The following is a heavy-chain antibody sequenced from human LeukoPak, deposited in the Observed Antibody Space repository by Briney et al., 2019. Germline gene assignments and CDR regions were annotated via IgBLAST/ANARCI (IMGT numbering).Heavy chain of an antibody. D-gene: IGHD3-9*01. Sequence: GASLKISCKGTGYSFSSYRVGWVRQMPGEGLEWMGIIYHGDSDTRYSPSFQGQVTISADKSISTAYLQWSSLKASDTAIYYCARQPNYYNILTGYPSHWYFHLWGRGTLVTVSS. CDR1: GYSFSSYR. V-gene: IGHV5-51*01. J-gene: IGHJ2*01. CDR3: ARQPNYYNILTGYPSHWYFHL. CDR2: IYHGDSDT.